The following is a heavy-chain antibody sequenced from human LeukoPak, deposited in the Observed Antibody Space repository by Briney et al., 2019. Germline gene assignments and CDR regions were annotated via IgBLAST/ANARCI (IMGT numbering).Heavy chain of an antibody. CDR2: IDYAGRT. Sequence: SETLSLTCTVSGGSISRDYWSWIRQPPGKGLEWIGYIDYAGRTNYNPSLKSRVTISVDTSKNQFSLKLSSVTAADTAVYYCARDRPGGSSLDYWGQGTLVTVSS. J-gene: IGHJ4*02. V-gene: IGHV4-59*01. D-gene: IGHD6-13*01. CDR1: GGSISRDY. CDR3: ARDRPGGSSLDY.